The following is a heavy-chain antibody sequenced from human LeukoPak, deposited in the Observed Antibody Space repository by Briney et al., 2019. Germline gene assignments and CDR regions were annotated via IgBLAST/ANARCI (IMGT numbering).Heavy chain of an antibody. Sequence: ASVKVSCEASGYTFTGYYMHWVRQAPGQGLEWMGWINPNSGGTNYAQKFQGWVTMTRDTSISTAYMELSRLRSDDTVVYYCARDVRWFGDPRGGFDYWGQGTLVTVSS. D-gene: IGHD3-10*01. V-gene: IGHV1-2*04. CDR2: INPNSGGT. CDR3: ARDVRWFGDPRGGFDY. CDR1: GYTFTGYY. J-gene: IGHJ4*02.